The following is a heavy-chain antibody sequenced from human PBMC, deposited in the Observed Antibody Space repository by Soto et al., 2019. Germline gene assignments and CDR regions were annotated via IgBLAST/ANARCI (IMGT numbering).Heavy chain of an antibody. J-gene: IGHJ5*02. CDR1: GYTLTELS. V-gene: IGHV1-24*01. D-gene: IGHD2-15*01. CDR3: ATDREYCSGGSCLDWFDP. CDR2: FDPEDGET. Sequence: QVQLVQSGAEVKKPGASVKVSCKVSGYTLTELSMHWVRQAPGKGLEWMGGFDPEDGETIYAQKFQCRVTMTEDTSTDTAYMELSSLRSEDTAVYYCATDREYCSGGSCLDWFDPWGKGTLVTVSS.